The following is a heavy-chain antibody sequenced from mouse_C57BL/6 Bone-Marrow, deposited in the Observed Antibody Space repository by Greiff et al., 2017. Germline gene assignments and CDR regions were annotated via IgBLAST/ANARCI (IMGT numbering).Heavy chain of an antibody. D-gene: IGHD1-1*01. V-gene: IGHV2-5*01. CDR1: GFSLTSYG. J-gene: IGHJ4*01. CDR3: AKNPPPYYYGSIPYAMDY. CDR2: IWRGGIT. Sequence: QVQLQQSGPGLVQPSQSLSITCTVSGFSLTSYGVHWVRQSPGKGLEWLGVIWRGGITDYNAAFMSRLSITKDNSKSQVFFKMNSLQADDTAIYYCAKNPPPYYYGSIPYAMDYWGQGTSVTVSA.